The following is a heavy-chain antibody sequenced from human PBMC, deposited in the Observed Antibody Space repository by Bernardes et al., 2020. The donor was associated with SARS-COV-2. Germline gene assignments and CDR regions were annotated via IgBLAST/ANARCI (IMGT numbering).Heavy chain of an antibody. CDR1: GYTFTDYY. D-gene: IGHD2-2*01. CDR3: ARAHCSTTSCFITDWFDP. V-gene: IGHV1-2*04. CDR2: INPNSGGT. Sequence: ASVKVSCKASGYTFTDYYIHWVRQAPGQGLEWMGWINPNSGGTSYAQKFQGWVTMTRDTSISTAYMELSRLRSDDTAMYYCARAHCSTTSCFITDWFDPWGQGTLVTVSS. J-gene: IGHJ5*02.